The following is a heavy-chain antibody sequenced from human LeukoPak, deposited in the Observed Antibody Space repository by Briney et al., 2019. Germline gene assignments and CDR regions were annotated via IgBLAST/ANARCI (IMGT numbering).Heavy chain of an antibody. Sequence: GGSLRLSCAASGFTFSSDAMNWVRQAPGKGLEWISDMSGRGGSTDYADSVKGRFIISRDNSKNTLYLQMNSLRAEDTGVYYCARPAVDTAMVSRFDYWGQGTLVTVSS. CDR1: GFTFSSDA. V-gene: IGHV3-23*01. J-gene: IGHJ4*02. D-gene: IGHD5-18*01. CDR2: MSGRGGST. CDR3: ARPAVDTAMVSRFDY.